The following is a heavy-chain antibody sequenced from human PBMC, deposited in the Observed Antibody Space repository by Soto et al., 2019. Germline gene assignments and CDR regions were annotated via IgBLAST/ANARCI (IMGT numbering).Heavy chain of an antibody. D-gene: IGHD3-22*01. CDR3: ARKDKSGYFNWFDP. V-gene: IGHV5-51*01. CDR1: GYKFTSSW. J-gene: IGHJ5*02. CDR2: IFPSDSDT. Sequence: GALKISCRTCGYKFTSSWIAWVRQMPGKGLEWMGIIFPSDSDTRYSPSFQGQVTISADRSTSTVFLQWASLKASDTAVYFCARKDKSGYFNWFDPWGQGTLVTVSS.